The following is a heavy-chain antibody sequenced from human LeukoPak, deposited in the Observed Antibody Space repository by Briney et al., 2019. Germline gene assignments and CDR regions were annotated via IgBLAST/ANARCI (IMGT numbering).Heavy chain of an antibody. D-gene: IGHD2-2*01. V-gene: IGHV3-7*01. Sequence: GGSLRLSCAASGFTFSSSWMTWVRQAPGKGLEWVADISQDGRAENYVDSVKGRFTISRDNAKNSLYLQMNSLRAEDTAVYYCAREHSSTRYEDYFDYWGQGTLVTVSS. J-gene: IGHJ4*02. CDR2: ISQDGRAE. CDR3: AREHSSTRYEDYFDY. CDR1: GFTFSSSW.